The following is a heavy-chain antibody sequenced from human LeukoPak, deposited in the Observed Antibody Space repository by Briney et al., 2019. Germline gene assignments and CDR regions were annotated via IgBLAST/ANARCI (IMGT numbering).Heavy chain of an antibody. V-gene: IGHV3-30*18. CDR2: ISHDGSKK. CDR1: GFTFSSYG. Sequence: PGGSLRLSCAASGFTFSSYGMHWVRQAPGKGLEWVALISHDGSKKYYADSVKGRFTISRDNSKNTLYLQMNSLRAEDTAVYYCAKDGSGDPTQNGSYWDNWFDPWGQGTLATVSS. D-gene: IGHD1-26*01. J-gene: IGHJ5*02. CDR3: AKDGSGDPTQNGSYWDNWFDP.